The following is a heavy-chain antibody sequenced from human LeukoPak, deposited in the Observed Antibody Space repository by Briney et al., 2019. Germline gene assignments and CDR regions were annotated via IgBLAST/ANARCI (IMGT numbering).Heavy chain of an antibody. CDR2: ISWNSGSI. CDR1: GFTFDDYA. D-gene: IGHD5-12*01. CDR3: AKDTGGYSGYGGFDY. V-gene: IGHV3-9*01. J-gene: IGHJ4*02. Sequence: GGSLRLSCAASGFTFDDYAMHWVRQAPGKGLEWVSGISWNSGSIGYADSVKGRFTISRDNAKNSLYLQMNSLRAEPTALYYCAKDTGGYSGYGGFDYWGQGTLVTVSS.